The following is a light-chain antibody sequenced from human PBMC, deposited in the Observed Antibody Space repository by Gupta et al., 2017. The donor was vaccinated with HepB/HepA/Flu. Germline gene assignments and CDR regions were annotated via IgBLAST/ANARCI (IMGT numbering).Light chain of an antibody. V-gene: IGLV2-14*01. CDR1: SSDVGGYNY. CDR3: SSYTSSSTSVG. Sequence: QSALTQPASVSGSPGPSITISSTGTSSDVGGYNYVSWYQQHPGKAPKLMIYDVSNRPSGVSNRFSGSKSGNTASLTISGLQAEEEADYYCSSYTSSSTSVGCGGGTKLTGL. J-gene: IGLJ2*01. CDR2: DVS.